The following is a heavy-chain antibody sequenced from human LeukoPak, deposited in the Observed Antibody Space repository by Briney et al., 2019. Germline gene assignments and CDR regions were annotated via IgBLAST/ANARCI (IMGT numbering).Heavy chain of an antibody. CDR1: GFTFDDCA. V-gene: IGHV3-9*01. Sequence: GVSLRLSCAASGFTFDDCAMHWVRQAPGKGLEWVSGISWNSGSIGYADSVKGRFTISRDNAKNSLYLQMNSLRAEDTALYYCAKVSLRNGAFDIWGQGTMVTVSS. J-gene: IGHJ3*02. CDR3: AKVSLRNGAFDI. CDR2: ISWNSGSI. D-gene: IGHD2-8*01.